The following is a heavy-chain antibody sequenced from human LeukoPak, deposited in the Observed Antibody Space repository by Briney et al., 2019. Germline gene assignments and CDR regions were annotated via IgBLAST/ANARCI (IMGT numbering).Heavy chain of an antibody. CDR1: GFTFSSYS. V-gene: IGHV3-48*04. CDR3: ARDRHKYNYDSGGYPPY. Sequence: GGSLRLSCAASGFTFSSYSLNWVRQTPGKGLEWVSYISSDSRMVNYADSVKGRFAIYRDNAKSSLYLQMNSLRAEDTAVYYCARDRHKYNYDSGGYPPYWGQGTLVTVSS. J-gene: IGHJ4*02. D-gene: IGHD3-22*01. CDR2: ISSDSRMV.